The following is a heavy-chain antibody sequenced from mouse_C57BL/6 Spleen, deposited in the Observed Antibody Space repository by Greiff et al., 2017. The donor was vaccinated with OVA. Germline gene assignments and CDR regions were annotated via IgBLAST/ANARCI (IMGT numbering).Heavy chain of an antibody. CDR1: GYAFSSSW. V-gene: IGHV1-82*01. J-gene: IGHJ1*03. CDR3: ARRGTDWYFDV. CDR2: IYPGDGDT. D-gene: IGHD3-3*01. Sequence: VKLMESGPELVKPGASVKISCKASGYAFSSSWMNWVKQRPGKGLEWIGRIYPGDGDTNYNGKFKGKATLTADKSSSTAYMQLSSLTSEDSAVYFCARRGTDWYFDVWGTGTTVTVSS.